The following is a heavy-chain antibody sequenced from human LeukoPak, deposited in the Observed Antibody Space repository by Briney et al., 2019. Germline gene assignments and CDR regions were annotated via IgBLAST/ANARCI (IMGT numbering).Heavy chain of an antibody. V-gene: IGHV1-18*01. Sequence: ASVKVSCKASGYTFSSYGISWVRQAPGQGLEWLGWISGYSGNTNYAQKLQGRVTMTTDTSTSTAYMELRSLRSDDTAMYFRASYYYGWGSYYNAGGFDVWGQGTMVTVSS. CDR2: ISGYSGNT. D-gene: IGHD3-10*01. CDR3: ASYYYGWGSYYNAGGFDV. CDR1: GYTFSSYG. J-gene: IGHJ3*01.